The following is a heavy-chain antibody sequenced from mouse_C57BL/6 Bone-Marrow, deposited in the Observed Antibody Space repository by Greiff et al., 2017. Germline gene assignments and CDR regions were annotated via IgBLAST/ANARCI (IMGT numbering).Heavy chain of an antibody. CDR3: TTGGLLRSWYFDV. Sequence: VQLQQSGAELVRPGASVKLSCTASGFNIKDDYMHWVKQRPEQGLEWIGWIDPENGDTEYASKFQGKATITADTSSNTAYLQLSSLTSEDTAVYYCTTGGLLRSWYFDVWGTGTTVTVSS. D-gene: IGHD1-1*01. CDR1: GFNIKDDY. V-gene: IGHV14-4*01. J-gene: IGHJ1*03. CDR2: IDPENGDT.